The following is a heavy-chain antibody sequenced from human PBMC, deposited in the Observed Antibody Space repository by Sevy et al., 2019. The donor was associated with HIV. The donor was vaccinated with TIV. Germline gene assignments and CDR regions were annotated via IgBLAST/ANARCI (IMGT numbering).Heavy chain of an antibody. D-gene: IGHD4-17*01. V-gene: IGHV3-30*04. CDR1: GFTFSSYA. CDR3: ARDDYAGQAFDI. CDR2: ISYDGSNK. Sequence: GGSLRLSCAASGFTFSSYAMHWVRQAPGKGLEWVAVISYDGSNKYYADSVKGRFTISRDNSKNTLYLQMNSLRAEDTALYYCARDDYAGQAFDIWGQGTMVTVSS. J-gene: IGHJ3*02.